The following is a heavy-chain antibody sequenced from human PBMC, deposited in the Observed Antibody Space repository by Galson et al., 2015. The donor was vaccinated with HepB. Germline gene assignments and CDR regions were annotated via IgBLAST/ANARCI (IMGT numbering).Heavy chain of an antibody. J-gene: IGHJ6*02. D-gene: IGHD3-3*01. CDR1: GYTFSSYA. CDR2: INAGNGNT. Sequence: SVKVSCKASGYTFSSYAMHWVRQAPGQRLEWMGWINAGNGNTKYSQKFQGRVTITRDTSASTDYMELSSLRSEDTAVYCCARAPQTGTYYDFWSGQTYYYDMDVWGQGTTVTVSS. V-gene: IGHV1-3*01. CDR3: ARAPQTGTYYDFWSGQTYYYDMDV.